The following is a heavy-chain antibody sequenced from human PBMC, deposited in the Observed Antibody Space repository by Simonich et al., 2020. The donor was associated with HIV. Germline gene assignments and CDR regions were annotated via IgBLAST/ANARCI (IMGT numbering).Heavy chain of an antibody. CDR3: ARNNFWSGWLFDY. Sequence: QVQLQQWGAGLLKPSETLSLTCAVYGGSFSGYYWGWIRQPPGKGLEWIGSIYHSGSTKHNPSLKSRVTISVDTSKNQFSLKLSSVTAADTAVYYCARNNFWSGWLFDYWGQGTLVTVSS. CDR2: IYHSGST. J-gene: IGHJ4*02. D-gene: IGHD3-3*01. CDR1: GGSFSGYY. V-gene: IGHV4-34*01.